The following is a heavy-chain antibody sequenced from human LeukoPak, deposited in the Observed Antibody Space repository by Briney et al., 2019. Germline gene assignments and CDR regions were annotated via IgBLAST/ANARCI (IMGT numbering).Heavy chain of an antibody. CDR1: GYTFTGYY. CDR3: AREWELLSWFDP. CDR2: INPNSGGT. J-gene: IGHJ5*02. V-gene: IGHV1-2*02. Sequence: ASVKVSCKASGYTFTGYYMRWVRQAPGQGLEWMGWINPNSGGTNYAQKFQGRVTMTRDTSISTAYMELSRLRSDDTAVYYCAREWELLSWFDPWGQGTLVTVSS. D-gene: IGHD1-26*01.